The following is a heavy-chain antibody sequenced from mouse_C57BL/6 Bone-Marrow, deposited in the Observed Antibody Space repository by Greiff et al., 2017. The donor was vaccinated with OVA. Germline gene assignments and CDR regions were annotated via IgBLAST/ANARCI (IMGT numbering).Heavy chain of an antibody. D-gene: IGHD1-1*01. CDR1: GFNIKDDY. J-gene: IGHJ2*01. CDR3: TPFGTTVVARGY. Sequence: EVKVVESGAELVRPGASVKLSCTASGFNIKDDYMHWVKQRPEQGLEWIGWIDPENGDTEYASKFQGKATITADTSSNTAYLQLSSLTSEDTAVYYCTPFGTTVVARGYWGQGTTLTVSS. V-gene: IGHV14-4*01. CDR2: IDPENGDT.